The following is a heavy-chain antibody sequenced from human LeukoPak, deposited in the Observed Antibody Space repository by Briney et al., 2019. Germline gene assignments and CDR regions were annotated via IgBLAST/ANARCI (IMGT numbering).Heavy chain of an antibody. Sequence: ASVKVSCKASGYTFTGYYIHWVRQAPGQGLEWMGRFNPNSGGTNYAQKFQGRVTMTRDTSISTAYMELSRLRSDDTAVYYCARDLEQYDFWSGYYPDYWGQGTLVTVSS. CDR2: FNPNSGGT. V-gene: IGHV1-2*06. CDR3: ARDLEQYDFWSGYYPDY. D-gene: IGHD3-3*01. J-gene: IGHJ4*02. CDR1: GYTFTGYY.